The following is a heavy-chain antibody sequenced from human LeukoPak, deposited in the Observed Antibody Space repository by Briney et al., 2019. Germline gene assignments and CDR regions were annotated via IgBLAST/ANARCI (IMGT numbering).Heavy chain of an antibody. Sequence: GGSLRLSCAASGFTFSNYWMSWVRQAPGKGLEWVANIKQDGSERNYVVSVKGRFTISRDNGKNSLYLQMISLRAEDTAVYYCARGWSGFEYWGQGTLVTVSS. D-gene: IGHD6-13*01. CDR2: IKQDGSER. V-gene: IGHV3-7*03. J-gene: IGHJ4*02. CDR1: GFTFSNYW. CDR3: ARGWSGFEY.